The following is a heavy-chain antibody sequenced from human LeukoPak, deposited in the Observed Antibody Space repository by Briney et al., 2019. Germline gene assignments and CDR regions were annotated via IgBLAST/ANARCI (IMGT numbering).Heavy chain of an antibody. CDR1: GGSINSGHYY. CDR2: IYTSGST. J-gene: IGHJ4*02. V-gene: IGHV4-61*02. Sequence: PSQTLSLTCTVSGGSINSGHYYWSWIRQPAGKGLEWIGRIYTSGSTNYNPSLKSRVTMSVDTSKNQFSLKLSSVTAADTAVYYCARDLDYWGQGTLVTVSS. CDR3: ARDLDY.